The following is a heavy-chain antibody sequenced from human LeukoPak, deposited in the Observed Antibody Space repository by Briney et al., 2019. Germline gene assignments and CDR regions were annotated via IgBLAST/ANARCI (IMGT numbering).Heavy chain of an antibody. D-gene: IGHD5-18*01. V-gene: IGHV4-34*01. Sequence: SETLSLTCAVYGGSFSGYYWSWIRQPPGKGLEWIGSIHYSGSTYYNPSLKSRVTISVDTSKNQFSLKLSSVTAADTAVYYCARDPSGYSYGYFDYWGQGTLVTVSS. CDR1: GGSFSGYY. CDR3: ARDPSGYSYGYFDY. CDR2: IHYSGST. J-gene: IGHJ4*02.